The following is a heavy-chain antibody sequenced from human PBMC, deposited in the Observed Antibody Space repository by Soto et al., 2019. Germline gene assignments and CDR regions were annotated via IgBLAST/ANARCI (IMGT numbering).Heavy chain of an antibody. CDR3: ARVPTP. D-gene: IGHD2-2*01. Sequence: QLQLQASGSGLVKPSQTLSLTCAVSGGSISSGGYSWSWIRQPPGKGLEWIGSIYHSGSTYYNTSLKGRVTIPVDRSKHQLSLKLSSVTAADTAVYYWARVPTPWGQGTLVTVSS. CDR2: IYHSGST. CDR1: GGSISSGGYS. J-gene: IGHJ5*02. V-gene: IGHV4-30-2*01.